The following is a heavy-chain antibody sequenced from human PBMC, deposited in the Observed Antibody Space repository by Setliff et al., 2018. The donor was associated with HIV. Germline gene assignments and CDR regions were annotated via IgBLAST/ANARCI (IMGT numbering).Heavy chain of an antibody. Sequence: SETLSLTCAVSGGSIISSTYHCSWIRQPPGRGLEWIGDIYYSGNTYYNSSLKSRVTISVDTSKNQLSLKLSSVTATDTAVYYCARRTAVAGHWNFDLWGRGTLVTVSS. J-gene: IGHJ2*01. CDR1: GGSIISSTYH. V-gene: IGHV4-39*01. CDR2: IYYSGNT. CDR3: ARRTAVAGHWNFDL. D-gene: IGHD6-19*01.